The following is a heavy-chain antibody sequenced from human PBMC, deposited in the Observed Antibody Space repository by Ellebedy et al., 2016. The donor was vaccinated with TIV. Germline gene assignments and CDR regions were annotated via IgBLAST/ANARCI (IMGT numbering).Heavy chain of an antibody. CDR2: ISGSSSHT. V-gene: IGHV3-11*06. CDR1: GFTFTDYY. CDR3: ARDSDYSNQLTH. Sequence: AGSLRLSXAASGFTFTDYYMTWIRQAPGKGLEWVSYISGSSSHTSYADSVKGRFTISRDNAKNSLYLQMNSLRDEDTAVYYCARDSDYSNQLTHWGQGTLVTVSS. D-gene: IGHD4-11*01. J-gene: IGHJ4*02.